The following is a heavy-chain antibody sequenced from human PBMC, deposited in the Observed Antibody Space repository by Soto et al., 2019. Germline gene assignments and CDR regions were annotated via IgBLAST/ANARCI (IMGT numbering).Heavy chain of an antibody. CDR3: ARGGCSGGSCYRGFDY. D-gene: IGHD2-15*01. CDR2: MNPNSGNT. J-gene: IGHJ4*02. CDR1: GYTFTSYD. V-gene: IGHV1-8*01. Sequence: QVQLVQSGAEVKKPGASVKVSCKASGYTFTSYDINWVRQATGQGLEWMGWMNPNSGNTGYAQKFQGRVTMTRNTSISTGYMELSSLRSEDTAVYYCARGGCSGGSCYRGFDYWGQGTLVTVSS.